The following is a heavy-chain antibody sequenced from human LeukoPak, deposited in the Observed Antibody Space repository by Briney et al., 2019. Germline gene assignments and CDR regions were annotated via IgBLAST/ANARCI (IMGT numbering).Heavy chain of an antibody. Sequence: SETLSLTCTVSGDSISSGLYAWGWLRQPPGEGLEWIGNIYHNGDTYYNPSLRSRVTISVDTSENQFSLNLRPVTAADTAVYYCARLWSHSKTEDYWGQGTVVTVSS. V-gene: IGHV4-39*01. CDR3: ARLWSHSKTEDY. CDR1: GDSISSGLYA. D-gene: IGHD3-16*01. CDR2: IYHNGDT. J-gene: IGHJ4*02.